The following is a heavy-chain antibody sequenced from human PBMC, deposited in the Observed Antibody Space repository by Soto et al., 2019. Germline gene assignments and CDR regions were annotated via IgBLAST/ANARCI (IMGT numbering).Heavy chain of an antibody. CDR1: GGSISSGGYY. J-gene: IGHJ4*02. Sequence: QVQLQESGPGLVKPSQTLSLTCTVSGGSISSGGYYWSWIRQHPGKGLEWIGYIYYSGSTYYNPSLSGRGALSVDTSKNQFSLKLSSVTAADTAVYYCARESGYYGSGSEKDYWGQGTLVTVSS. CDR2: IYYSGST. D-gene: IGHD3-10*01. V-gene: IGHV4-31*03. CDR3: ARESGYYGSGSEKDY.